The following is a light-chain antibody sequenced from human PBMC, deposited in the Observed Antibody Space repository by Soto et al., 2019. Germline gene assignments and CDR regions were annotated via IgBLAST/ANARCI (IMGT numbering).Light chain of an antibody. CDR1: QDINIY. J-gene: IGKJ4*01. CDR3: QQYGDLPLT. CDR2: DAS. Sequence: DIQMTQSPSSLFASVGDRVTITCQATQDINIYLNWYQQKPGKAPNLLIYDASNLEKGVPSRFSGSGSGTDFTFTISGLQPEDIATYYCQQYGDLPLTFGGGTKVDI. V-gene: IGKV1-33*01.